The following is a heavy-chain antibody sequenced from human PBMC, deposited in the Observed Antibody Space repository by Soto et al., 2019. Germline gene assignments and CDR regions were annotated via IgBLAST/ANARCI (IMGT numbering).Heavy chain of an antibody. V-gene: IGHV1-2*04. CDR1: GYSFTDYH. J-gene: IGHJ6*02. Sequence: ASVKVSCKASGYSFTDYHIHWVRQAPGQGLEWLGRINPKSGGTSTAQKFQGWVTMTTDTSISTASMGLTRLTSDDTAIYYCARGDSTDCSNGVCSFFYNHDMDVWG. CDR2: INPKSGGT. D-gene: IGHD2-8*01. CDR3: ARGDSTDCSNGVCSFFYNHDMDV.